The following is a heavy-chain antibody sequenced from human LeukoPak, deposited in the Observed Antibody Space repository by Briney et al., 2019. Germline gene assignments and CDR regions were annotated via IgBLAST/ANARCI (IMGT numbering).Heavy chain of an antibody. V-gene: IGHV4-38-2*02. Sequence: SETLSLTCTASGYSISSGYYWGWIRQPPGKGLEWIGSIYHSGSTYYNPPLKSRVTISVDTSKNQISLKLSSVTAADMAVYYCARVGIAAAGIEWGQGTLVTVSS. CDR2: IYHSGST. J-gene: IGHJ4*02. CDR1: GYSISSGYY. CDR3: ARVGIAAAGIE. D-gene: IGHD6-13*01.